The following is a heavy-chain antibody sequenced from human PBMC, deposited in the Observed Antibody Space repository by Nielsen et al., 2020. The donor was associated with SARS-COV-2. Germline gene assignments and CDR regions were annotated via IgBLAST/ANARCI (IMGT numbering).Heavy chain of an antibody. CDR1: GFTFSSYA. V-gene: IGHV3-30-3*01. J-gene: IGHJ4*02. D-gene: IGHD3-22*01. CDR3: ARGGKRFDSSGYFSPDY. Sequence: GGSLRLSCAASGFTFSSYAFHWARQAPGKGLEWVAVISYDGSNRYYADSVEGRFTISRDNSKNTLYLQMNSLRAEDTAVYYCARGGKRFDSSGYFSPDYWGQGTLVTVSS. CDR2: ISYDGSNR.